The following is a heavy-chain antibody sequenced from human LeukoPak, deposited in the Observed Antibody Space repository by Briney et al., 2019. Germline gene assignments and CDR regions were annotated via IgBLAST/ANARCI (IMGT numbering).Heavy chain of an antibody. CDR1: GFTFSSSA. Sequence: GGSLRLSCTASGFTFSSSAMTWVRQAPAKGLEWVSGISGSGGVTYYADSVKGRFTISRDFSKNTLYLQMNGLRAEDTAVYYCARGGIYGVKIDYWGQGTLVTVSS. D-gene: IGHD3-16*01. J-gene: IGHJ4*02. CDR3: ARGGIYGVKIDY. CDR2: ISGSGGVT. V-gene: IGHV3-23*01.